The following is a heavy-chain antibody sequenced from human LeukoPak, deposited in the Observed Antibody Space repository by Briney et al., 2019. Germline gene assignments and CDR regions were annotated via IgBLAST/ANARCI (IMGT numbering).Heavy chain of an antibody. CDR3: ARDRQVDTAMAPFYYYYYGMDV. J-gene: IGHJ6*02. V-gene: IGHV3-53*01. CDR1: GFTVSGTY. D-gene: IGHD5-18*01. Sequence: PGGSLRLSCAASGFTVSGTYMSWVRQAPGKGLEWVSVIYSGGKTYYADSVKGRFTISRDNSKNTLYLQMNSLRDEDTAVYYCARDRQVDTAMAPFYYYYYGMDVWGQGTTVTVSS. CDR2: IYSGGKT.